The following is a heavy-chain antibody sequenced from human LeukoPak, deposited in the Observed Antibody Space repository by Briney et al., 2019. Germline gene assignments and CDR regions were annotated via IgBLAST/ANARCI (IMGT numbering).Heavy chain of an antibody. V-gene: IGHV4-4*07. CDR3: ARMDERAYSGYDPLPYFDY. J-gene: IGHJ4*02. Sequence: SETLPLTCTVSGGSISSYYWSWIRQPAGKGLEWIGRIYTSGSTNYNPSLKSRVTMSVDTSKNQFSLKLSSVTAADTAVYYCARMDERAYSGYDPLPYFDYWGQETLVTVSS. CDR2: IYTSGST. CDR1: GGSISSYY. D-gene: IGHD5-12*01.